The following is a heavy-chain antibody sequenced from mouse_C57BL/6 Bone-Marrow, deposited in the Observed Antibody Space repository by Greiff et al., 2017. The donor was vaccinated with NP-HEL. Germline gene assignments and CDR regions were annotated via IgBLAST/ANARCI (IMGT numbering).Heavy chain of an antibody. Sequence: EVKVEESGGGLVKPGGSLKLSCAASGFTFSSYAMSWVRQTPEKRLEWVATISDGGSYTYYPDNVKGRFTISRDNAKNNLYLQMSHLKSEDTAMYYCARGTLPYWGQGTLVTVSA. CDR2: ISDGGSYT. J-gene: IGHJ3*01. V-gene: IGHV5-4*03. CDR1: GFTFSSYA. CDR3: ARGTLPY.